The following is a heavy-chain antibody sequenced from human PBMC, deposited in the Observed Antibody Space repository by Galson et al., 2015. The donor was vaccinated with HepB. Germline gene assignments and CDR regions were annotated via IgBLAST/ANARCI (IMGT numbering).Heavy chain of an antibody. CDR3: ARDQGYYDSSGYYYPDAFDI. D-gene: IGHD3-22*01. CDR2: INAGNGNT. CDR1: GYTFTSYV. V-gene: IGHV1-3*01. J-gene: IGHJ3*02. Sequence: SVKVSCKASGYTFTSYVMHWVRQAPGQRLEWMGWINAGNGNTKYSQKFQGRVTITRDTSASTAYMELSSLRSEDTAVYYCARDQGYYDSSGYYYPDAFDIWGQGTMVTGAS.